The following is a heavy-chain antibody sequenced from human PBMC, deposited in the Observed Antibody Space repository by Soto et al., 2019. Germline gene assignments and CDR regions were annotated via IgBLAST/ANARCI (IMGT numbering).Heavy chain of an antibody. CDR3: ARAGQGASCSGGSCYLGASDI. J-gene: IGHJ3*02. D-gene: IGHD2-15*01. Sequence: EVQLVESGGGLVQPGGSLRLSCEASGFNFSSYDMHWVRQVTGKGLEWVSVIGTAGDTFYTGSVKGRFTISRENGKNSLYLQMNSLRAGDTAVYYCARAGQGASCSGGSCYLGASDIWGQGTMVTVSS. CDR1: GFNFSSYD. V-gene: IGHV3-13*01. CDR2: IGTAGDT.